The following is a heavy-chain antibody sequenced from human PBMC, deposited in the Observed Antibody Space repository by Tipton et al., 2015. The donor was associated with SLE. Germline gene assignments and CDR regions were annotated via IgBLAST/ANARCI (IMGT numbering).Heavy chain of an antibody. J-gene: IGHJ3*02. V-gene: IGHV4-34*01. CDR3: ATGRVVRFRGTLPEYAFNI. CDR1: GGSFSGYY. D-gene: IGHD3-3*01. Sequence: TLSLTCAVYGGSFSGYYWSWIRQPPGKGLEWIGEINHSGSTNYNPSLKSRVTMSLATSKNQFSLKLNSVTGADTAVYYCATGRVVRFRGTLPEYAFNIWGQGTMVTVSS. CDR2: INHSGST.